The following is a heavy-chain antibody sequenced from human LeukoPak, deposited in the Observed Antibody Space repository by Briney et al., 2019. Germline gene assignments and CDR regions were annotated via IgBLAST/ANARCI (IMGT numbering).Heavy chain of an antibody. CDR2: ISSSGSTI. CDR1: GFTFSDYY. J-gene: IGHJ4*02. Sequence: GGSLRLSCAASGFTFSDYYMSRIRQAPGKGLEWVSYISSSGSTIYYADSVKGRFTISRDNAKNSLYLQMNSLRAEDTAVYYCASRGKQQLAINWGQGTLVTVSS. V-gene: IGHV3-11*01. D-gene: IGHD6-13*01. CDR3: ASRGKQQLAIN.